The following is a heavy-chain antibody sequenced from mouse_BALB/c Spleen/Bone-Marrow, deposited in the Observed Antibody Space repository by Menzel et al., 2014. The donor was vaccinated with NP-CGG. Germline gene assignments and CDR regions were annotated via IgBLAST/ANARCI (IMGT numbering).Heavy chain of an antibody. J-gene: IGHJ4*01. Sequence: ESGGGLVQPGGSLKLSCAASGFTFGSYGMSWVRQTPDKRLELVATINSNGGSTYYPDSVKGRFTISRDNAKNTLYLQMSSLKSEDTAMYYCARERDGYFRDAMDYWNQGASTAV. CDR3: ARERDGYFRDAMDY. CDR2: INSNGGST. V-gene: IGHV5-6-3*01. CDR1: GFTFGSYG. D-gene: IGHD2-3*01.